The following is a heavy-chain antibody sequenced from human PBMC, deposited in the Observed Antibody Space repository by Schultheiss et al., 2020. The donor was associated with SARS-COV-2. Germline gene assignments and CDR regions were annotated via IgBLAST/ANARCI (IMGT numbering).Heavy chain of an antibody. J-gene: IGHJ6*02. CDR2: ISSSSSTI. CDR1: GFTFSTYN. V-gene: IGHV3-48*02. D-gene: IGHD3-3*01. Sequence: GGSLRLSCAASGFTFSTYNMNWVRQAPGRGLEWVSYISSSSSTIYYGDSVKGRFTVYRDNAKNSLYLQMNSLRDEDTAVYYCARDLRFLEWPSYFYYGMVVWGQGTTVTVSS. CDR3: ARDLRFLEWPSYFYYGMVV.